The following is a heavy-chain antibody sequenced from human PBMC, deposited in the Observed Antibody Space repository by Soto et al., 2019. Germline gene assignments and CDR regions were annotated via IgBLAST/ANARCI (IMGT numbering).Heavy chain of an antibody. J-gene: IGHJ5*02. Sequence: SETLSLTCTVSGGSISSYYWSWLRQPPGKGLEWIGYIYYSGSTNYNPSLKSRVTISVDTSKNQFSLKLSSVTAADTAVYYCERHSVVAATHKWFDPWGQGTLVTVS. CDR1: GGSISSYY. V-gene: IGHV4-59*08. D-gene: IGHD2-15*01. CDR2: IYYSGST. CDR3: ERHSVVAATHKWFDP.